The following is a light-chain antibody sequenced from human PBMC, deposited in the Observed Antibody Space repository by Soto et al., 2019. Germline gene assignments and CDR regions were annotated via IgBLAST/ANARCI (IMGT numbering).Light chain of an antibody. CDR1: QTIDTF. J-gene: IGKJ4*01. V-gene: IGKV1-39*01. CDR3: QQSYTLPLT. CDR2: GAS. Sequence: DIQMTQSPPSLSASVGDRVTITCRASQTIDTFANWYQQKPGKAPKLLIFGASSLHSGVPSRFGGSRSGTDFTLTITSLQPEDFATYYCQQSYTLPLTFGGGTKVDIK.